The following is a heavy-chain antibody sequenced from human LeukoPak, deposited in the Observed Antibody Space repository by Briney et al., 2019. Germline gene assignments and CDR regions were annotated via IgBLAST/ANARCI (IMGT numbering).Heavy chain of an antibody. CDR2: INSGGYRV. CDR1: GFTFSDYE. J-gene: IGHJ4*02. Sequence: GGSLRLSCAASGFTFSDYEMNWVRLAPGKGLEWVSYINSGGYRVHYADSVEGRLTISRDNAKNSLYLQMNSLRADDTAVYYCARGWRSGTDFDYWGQGTLVTVSS. V-gene: IGHV3-48*03. D-gene: IGHD3-10*01. CDR3: ARGWRSGTDFDY.